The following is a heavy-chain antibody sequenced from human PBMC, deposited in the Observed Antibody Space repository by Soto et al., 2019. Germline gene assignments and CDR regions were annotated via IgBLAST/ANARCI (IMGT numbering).Heavy chain of an antibody. CDR1: GFTFSSYA. V-gene: IGHV3-23*01. D-gene: IGHD2-15*01. CDR2: VSIGGST. CDR3: AKRRGAGVDFDY. Sequence: DVQLLESGGGLVQPEGSLRLSCAASGFTFSSYAMGWVRKGPGKGLEWVAVVSIGGSTHYADSVRGRFTISRDNSKNTLSLKMKSPTAEDTAVYFCAKRRGAGVDFDYWGQGALVTVSS. J-gene: IGHJ4*02.